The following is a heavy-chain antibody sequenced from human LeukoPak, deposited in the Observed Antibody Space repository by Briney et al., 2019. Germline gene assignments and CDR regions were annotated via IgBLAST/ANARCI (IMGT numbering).Heavy chain of an antibody. CDR2: IYYSGST. V-gene: IGHV4-59*08. CDR3: ARHLDIAASGTLDY. D-gene: IGHD6-13*01. Sequence: SETLSLTCTVSGGSISNHHWSWIRQPPGKGLEWIGYIYYSGSTNYKPSLKSRVTISVDTSKNQFSLKLTSVTAADTAVYYCARHLDIAASGTLDYWGQGTLVTVSS. J-gene: IGHJ4*02. CDR1: GGSISNHH.